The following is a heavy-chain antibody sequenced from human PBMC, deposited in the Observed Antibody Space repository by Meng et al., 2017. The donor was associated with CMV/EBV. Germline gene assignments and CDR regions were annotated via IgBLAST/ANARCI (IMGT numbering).Heavy chain of an antibody. D-gene: IGHD2-2*01. V-gene: IGHV3-20*04. CDR1: GFTFDDDG. J-gene: IGHJ4*02. CDR2: INWNGGST. Sequence: GGSLRLSCAASGFTFDDDGMSWVRQAPGKGLEWVSGINWNGGSTGYADSVKGRFTISRDNAKNSLYLQMNSLRAEDTALYYCARTDCSSTSCPKYYFDYWGQGTLVTVSS. CDR3: ARTDCSSTSCPKYYFDY.